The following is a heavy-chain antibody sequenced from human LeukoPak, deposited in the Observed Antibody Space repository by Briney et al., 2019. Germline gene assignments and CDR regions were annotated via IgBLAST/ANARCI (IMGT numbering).Heavy chain of an antibody. D-gene: IGHD3-22*01. J-gene: IGHJ5*02. CDR3: ARDPYYYDSSGYYT. CDR2: IIPIFGTA. CDR1: GYTFTSYG. Sequence: SVKVSCTASGYTFTSYGISWVRQAPGQGLEWMGGIIPIFGTANYAQKFQGRVTITADESTSTAYMELSSLRSEDTAVYYCARDPYYYDSSGYYTWGQGTLVTVSS. V-gene: IGHV1-69*13.